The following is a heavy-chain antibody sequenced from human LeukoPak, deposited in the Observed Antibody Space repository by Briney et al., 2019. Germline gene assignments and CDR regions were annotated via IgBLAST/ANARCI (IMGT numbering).Heavy chain of an antibody. D-gene: IGHD3-10*01. J-gene: IGHJ5*02. CDR2: ISGSGGST. CDR1: GFTFSSYA. CDR3: AKDVVEGLWFGEGFDP. V-gene: IGHV3-23*01. Sequence: TGGSLRLSCAASGFTFSSYAMSWVRQAPGKGLEWVSAISGSGGSTYYADSVKGRFTISRDNSKNTLYLQMNSLRAEDTAVYYCAKDVVEGLWFGEGFDPWGQGTLVTVSS.